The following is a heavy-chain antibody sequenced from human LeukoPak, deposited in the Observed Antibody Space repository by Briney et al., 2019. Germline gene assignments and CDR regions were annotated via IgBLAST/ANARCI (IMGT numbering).Heavy chain of an antibody. Sequence: PGGSLRLSCTASGFTFGDYAMTWVRQAPGKGLEWVSSISSSSSNIYYADSVKGRFTISRDNAKNSLYLQMNSLRVEDTAVYYCARCTTGRTFGSLREIKRSREIDYWGQGTLVTVSS. CDR2: ISSSSSNI. CDR3: ARCTTGRTFGSLREIKRSREIDY. CDR1: GFTFGDYA. V-gene: IGHV3-21*01. J-gene: IGHJ4*02. D-gene: IGHD1-1*01.